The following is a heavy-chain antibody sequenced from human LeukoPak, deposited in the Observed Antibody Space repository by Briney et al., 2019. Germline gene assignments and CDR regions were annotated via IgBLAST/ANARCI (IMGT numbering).Heavy chain of an antibody. CDR2: TNEDGSTT. J-gene: IGHJ4*02. CDR3: VRDLGGRSGH. Sequence: GGSLRLSCAASGFTFSSTWMHWVRQAPGKGLVWVSRTNEDGSTTNYADSVKGRFTISRDNAKNTLYLQMNSLRAEDTAVYYCVRDLGGRSGHWGQGTLVTVSS. CDR1: GFTFSSTW. D-gene: IGHD1-26*01. V-gene: IGHV3-74*01.